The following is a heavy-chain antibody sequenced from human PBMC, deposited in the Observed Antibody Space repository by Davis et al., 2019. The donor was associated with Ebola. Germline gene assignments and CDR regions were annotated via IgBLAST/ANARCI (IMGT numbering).Heavy chain of an antibody. CDR1: GFTFSDYY. Sequence: GESLKISCAASGFTFSDYYMSWIRQAPGKGLEWVSYISSSGSTIYYADSVKGRFTISRDNAKNSLYLQMNSLRAEDTAVYYCASDRRIAVAGPRCYGMDVWGQGTTVTVSS. CDR2: ISSSGSTI. D-gene: IGHD6-19*01. CDR3: ASDRRIAVAGPRCYGMDV. J-gene: IGHJ6*02. V-gene: IGHV3-11*01.